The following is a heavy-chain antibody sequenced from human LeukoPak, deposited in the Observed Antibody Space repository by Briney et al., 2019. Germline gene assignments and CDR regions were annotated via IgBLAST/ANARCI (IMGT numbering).Heavy chain of an antibody. V-gene: IGHV1-58*02. CDR1: GFTFTSSA. Sequence: GASVKVSCKASGFTFTSSAMQWVRQARGQRLEWIGWIVVGSGNTNYAQKFQERATITRDMSTSTAYMELSSLRSEDTAVYYCAASSSWYSAFDIWGQGTMVTVSS. D-gene: IGHD6-13*01. CDR2: IVVGSGNT. J-gene: IGHJ3*02. CDR3: AASSSWYSAFDI.